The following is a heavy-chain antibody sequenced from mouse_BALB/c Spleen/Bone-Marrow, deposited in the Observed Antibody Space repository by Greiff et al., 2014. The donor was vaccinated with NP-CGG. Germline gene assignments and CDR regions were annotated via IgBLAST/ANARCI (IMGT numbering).Heavy chain of an antibody. CDR1: GYTFTSYW. Sequence: DLVKPGASVKLSCKASGYTFTSYWINWIKQRPGLGLEWIGRIAPGSGSTYYNEMFKGKATLTVDTSSSTAYIQLSSLSSEDSAVYFCARESYCYENYAMDYWGQGTSVTVSS. CDR2: IAPGSGST. CDR3: ARESYCYENYAMDY. V-gene: IGHV1S41*01. D-gene: IGHD1-1*01. J-gene: IGHJ4*01.